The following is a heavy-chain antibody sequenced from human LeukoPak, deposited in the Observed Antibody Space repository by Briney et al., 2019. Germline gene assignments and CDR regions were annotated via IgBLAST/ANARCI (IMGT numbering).Heavy chain of an antibody. J-gene: IGHJ4*02. CDR3: ARSLISSWHYFDY. V-gene: IGHV3-21*01. CDR2: ISSSSKYI. Sequence: GGSLRLSCAASGFTFSTYSMNWVRQAPGRGLEWVSSISSSSKYIYYADSVKGRFTISRDNAKNSLYLQMNSLRAEDTAVYYCARSLISSWHYFDYWGQGTLVTVSS. D-gene: IGHD6-13*01. CDR1: GFTFSTYS.